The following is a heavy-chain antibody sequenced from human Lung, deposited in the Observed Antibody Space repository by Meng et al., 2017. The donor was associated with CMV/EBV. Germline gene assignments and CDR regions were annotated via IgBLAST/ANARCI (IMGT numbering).Heavy chain of an antibody. CDR2: ISNDGSNK. CDR1: GFSLSTYA. Sequence: LTCAASGFSLSTYAMHWVRQAPGKGLEWVALISNDGSNKYHADSVRGRFTISRDNSKNTLYLQMNSLRAEDTAVYFCAVRSSGYSSAYYFYGMDVWGQGTTVTGSS. J-gene: IGHJ6*02. V-gene: IGHV3-30*04. D-gene: IGHD3-22*01. CDR3: AVRSSGYSSAYYFYGMDV.